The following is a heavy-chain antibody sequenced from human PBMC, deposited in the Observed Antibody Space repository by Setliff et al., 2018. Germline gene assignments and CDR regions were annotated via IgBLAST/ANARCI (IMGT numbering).Heavy chain of an antibody. CDR3: ARLTYNLYYYYLDV. Sequence: SETLSLTCTVSGGSISSGSYYWSWIRQPAGKGLEWIGSIYYSGSTYYNPSLKSRVTISVDTSKNQFSLKLSSVTAADTAVYYCARLTYNLYYYYLDVWGKGTPVTVSS. CDR1: GGSISSGSYY. J-gene: IGHJ6*03. V-gene: IGHV4-39*07. CDR2: IYYSGST. D-gene: IGHD1-1*01.